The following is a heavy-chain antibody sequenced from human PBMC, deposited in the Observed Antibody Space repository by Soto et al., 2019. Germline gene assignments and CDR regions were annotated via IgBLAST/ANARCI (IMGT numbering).Heavy chain of an antibody. CDR2: IRSKVNNYAT. D-gene: IGHD4-4*01. Sequence: EVQLVESGGGLVQPGGSLKLSCAASGFSFSGSAMHWVRQASGKGLEWVGRIRSKVNNYATEYGAPTKGRFTISRDDSKNTAYMQLDSLKTDDTAVYYCTKPSDTDYKNEGGMDVWGQGTTVTVS. CDR1: GFSFSGSA. V-gene: IGHV3-73*01. J-gene: IGHJ6*02. CDR3: TKPSDTDYKNEGGMDV.